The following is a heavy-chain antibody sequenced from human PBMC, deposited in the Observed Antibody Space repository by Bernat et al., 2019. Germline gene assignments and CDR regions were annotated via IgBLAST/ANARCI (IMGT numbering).Heavy chain of an antibody. CDR1: GFSLSTNGMC. V-gene: IGHV2-70*15. CDR2: IDWDDDK. D-gene: IGHD3-3*01. J-gene: IGHJ4*02. Sequence: QVTLRESGPAVVKPTQTLTLTCTFSGFSLSTNGMCVSWIRQPPAKALEWLARIDWDDDKYYSTSLKTRLTISKDTSKNQVVLTMTNMDPVDTATYYCARFQSGYPYDYWGQGTLVTVSS. CDR3: ARFQSGYPYDY.